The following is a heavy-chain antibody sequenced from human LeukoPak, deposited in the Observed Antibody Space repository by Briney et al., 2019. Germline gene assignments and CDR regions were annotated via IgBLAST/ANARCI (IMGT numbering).Heavy chain of an antibody. V-gene: IGHV1-69*13. D-gene: IGHD3-16*01. CDR3: ARDVGGSSHDAFDI. Sequence: SVKVSCKASGGTFSSYAISWVRQAPGQGLEWMGGIIPIFGTANYAQKFQGRVTITADESTSTAYMELSSLRSEDTAVYYCARDVGGSSHDAFDIWGQGTMVTVSS. CDR2: IIPIFGTA. CDR1: GGTFSSYA. J-gene: IGHJ3*02.